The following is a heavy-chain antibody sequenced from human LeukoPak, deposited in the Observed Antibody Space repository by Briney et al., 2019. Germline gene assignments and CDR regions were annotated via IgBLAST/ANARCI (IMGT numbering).Heavy chain of an antibody. CDR2: TYYRSKWFN. J-gene: IGHJ4*02. CDR1: GDSVSSNSSA. CDR3: ARDDDGYNTFDY. D-gene: IGHD5-24*01. V-gene: IGHV6-1*01. Sequence: SQTLTLTGAISGDSVSSNSSAWNGIRQSPWRGLEWLGRTYYRSKWFNDYAVSVKSRITINPDTSKNQFSLQLNSVTPEDTAVYYCARDDDGYNTFDYWGQGTLVTVSS.